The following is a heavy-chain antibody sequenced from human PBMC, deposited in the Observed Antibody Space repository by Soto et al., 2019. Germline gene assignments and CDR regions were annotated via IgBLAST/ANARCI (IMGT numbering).Heavy chain of an antibody. CDR3: TRDPHALDF. V-gene: IGHV3-23*01. CDR1: GFTFSSYA. Sequence: PGGSLRLSCAASGFTFSSYAMSWVRQAPGKGLEWVSAISASGGSTYYADSVKGRFTISRDNAKNSLYLQMNSLRAEDTAVYYCTRDPHALDFWGQGILVTVSS. CDR2: ISASGGST. J-gene: IGHJ4*02.